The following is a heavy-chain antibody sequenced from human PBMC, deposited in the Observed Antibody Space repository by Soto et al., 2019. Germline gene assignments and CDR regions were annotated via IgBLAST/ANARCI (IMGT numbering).Heavy chain of an antibody. CDR3: ARLSSGWYFDY. J-gene: IGHJ4*02. CDR2: INRSGST. CDR1: GGSFSGYY. V-gene: IGHV4-34*01. D-gene: IGHD6-19*01. Sequence: SETLSLTCAVYGGSFSGYYWSWIRQPPGKGLEWIGEINRSGSTNYSPSFQGQVTISADKSISTAYLQWSSLKASDTAMYYCARLSSGWYFDYWGQGTLVTV.